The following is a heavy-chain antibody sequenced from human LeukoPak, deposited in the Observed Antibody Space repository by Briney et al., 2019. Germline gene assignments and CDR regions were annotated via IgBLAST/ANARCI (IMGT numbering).Heavy chain of an antibody. CDR1: GFTFSIYS. Sequence: GGSLRLSCAASGFTFSIYSMDWVRQAPGKGLVWVSSISSSGSYIYYADSLKGRFTISRDNAKNSLYLQTNSLRAEDTAVYYCAREDASSWDYWGQGILVTVSS. CDR2: ISSSGSYI. CDR3: AREDASSWDY. V-gene: IGHV3-21*01. D-gene: IGHD6-13*01. J-gene: IGHJ4*02.